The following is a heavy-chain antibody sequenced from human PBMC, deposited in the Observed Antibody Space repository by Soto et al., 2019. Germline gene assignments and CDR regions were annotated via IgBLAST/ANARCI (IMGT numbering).Heavy chain of an antibody. Sequence: GGSLRLSCAASGFTFSSYAMHWVRQAPGKGLEYVSAISSNGGSTYYANSVKGRFTISRDNSKNTLYLQMGSLRAEDMAVYYCARAASRGRSWFDPWGQGTLVTVSS. CDR1: GFTFSSYA. J-gene: IGHJ5*02. CDR3: ARAASRGRSWFDP. V-gene: IGHV3-64*01. CDR2: ISSNGGST. D-gene: IGHD2-15*01.